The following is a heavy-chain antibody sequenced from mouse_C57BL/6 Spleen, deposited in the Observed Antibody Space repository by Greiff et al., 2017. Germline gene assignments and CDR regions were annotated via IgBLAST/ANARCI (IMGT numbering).Heavy chain of an antibody. Sequence: VQLKESGAELVRPGASVKLSCTASGFNITDYYMHWVKQRPEQGLEWIGRIDPEDGDTEYAPKFHGKATMTADTSSNTAYLQLSSLTSEDTAVYYGTTSYYGSSYGYFDYWGQGTTLTVSS. CDR2: IDPEDGDT. CDR3: TTSYYGSSYGYFDY. J-gene: IGHJ2*01. D-gene: IGHD1-1*01. CDR1: GFNITDYY. V-gene: IGHV14-1*01.